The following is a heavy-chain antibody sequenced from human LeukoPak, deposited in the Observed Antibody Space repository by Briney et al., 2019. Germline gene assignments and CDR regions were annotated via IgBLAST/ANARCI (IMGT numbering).Heavy chain of an antibody. D-gene: IGHD3-10*01. CDR2: MNPNSGNT. CDR3: AKDWVAGEYDGSGSYDY. V-gene: IGHV1-8*01. J-gene: IGHJ4*02. Sequence: ASVKVSCKASGYTFTSYDINWVRQATGQGLEWMGWMNPNSGNTGYAQKFQGRVTMARNTSTSTAYMELSSLRAEDTAVYYCAKDWVAGEYDGSGSYDYWGQGTLVTVSS. CDR1: GYTFTSYD.